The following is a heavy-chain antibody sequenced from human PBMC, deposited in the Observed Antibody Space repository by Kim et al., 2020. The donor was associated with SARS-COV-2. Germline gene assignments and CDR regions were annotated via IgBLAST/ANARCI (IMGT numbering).Heavy chain of an antibody. J-gene: IGHJ6*02. CDR3: SRSNAAARFRLDV. Sequence: AGSLRLSCVGSGFSFSRFDMSWVRQRPGTGLEWVSATGTTDNTFYSVSAKGRFSVSREDATSSFYLQMNSLTAGDTAVYVCSRSNAAARFRLDVWGLGT. D-gene: IGHD6-13*01. CDR1: GFSFSRFD. V-gene: IGHV3-13*04. CDR2: TGTTDNT.